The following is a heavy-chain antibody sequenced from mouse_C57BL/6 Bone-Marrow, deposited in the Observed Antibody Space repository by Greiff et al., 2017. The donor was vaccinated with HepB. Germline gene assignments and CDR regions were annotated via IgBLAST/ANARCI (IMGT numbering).Heavy chain of an antibody. Sequence: VQLQQSGTELVKPGASAKLSCKASGYTFTSYWMHWVKQRPGQGLEWIGNINPSNGGTNYNEKFKSKATLTVDKSSSTAYMQLSSLTSEDSAVYYCARCLITTVVATRYFDVWGTGTTVTVSS. V-gene: IGHV1-53*01. J-gene: IGHJ1*03. CDR2: INPSNGGT. D-gene: IGHD1-1*01. CDR3: ARCLITTVVATRYFDV. CDR1: GYTFTSYW.